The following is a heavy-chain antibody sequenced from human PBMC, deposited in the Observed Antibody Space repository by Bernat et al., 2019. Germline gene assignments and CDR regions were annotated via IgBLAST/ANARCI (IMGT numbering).Heavy chain of an antibody. J-gene: IGHJ4*02. CDR3: ARDKYGYDIYSVYYLDY. D-gene: IGHD3-9*01. CDR2: ISYDGSNK. Sequence: QVQLVESGGGVVQPGRSLRLSCAASGFTFSSYAMHCVRQAPGKGLEWVAVISYDGSNKYYADSVKGRFTISRDNSKNTLYLQMNSLRAEDTAVYYCARDKYGYDIYSVYYLDYWGQGTLVTVSS. CDR1: GFTFSSYA. V-gene: IGHV3-30-3*01.